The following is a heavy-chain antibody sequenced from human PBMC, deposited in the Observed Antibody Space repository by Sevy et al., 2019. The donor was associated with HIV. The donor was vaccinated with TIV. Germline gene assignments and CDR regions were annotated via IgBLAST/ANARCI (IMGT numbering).Heavy chain of an antibody. D-gene: IGHD1-26*01. J-gene: IGHJ4*02. Sequence: GGSLRLSCAASGFTFSSYGMHWVRQAPGKGLDWVAVTSYDGSNKYYADSVKGRFTISRDNSKNTVYLQMNSRRDEDTAVYYCAKPRRGGSYWTFDSWGQGTLVTVSS. V-gene: IGHV3-30*18. CDR2: TSYDGSNK. CDR1: GFTFSSYG. CDR3: AKPRRGGSYWTFDS.